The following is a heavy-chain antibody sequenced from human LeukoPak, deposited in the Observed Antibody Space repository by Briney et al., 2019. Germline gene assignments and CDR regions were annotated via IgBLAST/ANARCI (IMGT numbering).Heavy chain of an antibody. CDR1: GGSFSGYY. CDR2: INHSGST. D-gene: IGHD3-16*01. CDR3: ARGLRRAFDI. Sequence: SETLSLTCAVYGGSFSGYYWSWIRQPPGKGLEWIGEINHSGSTNYNPSLKSRVTISVDTSKNQCSLKLSSVTAADTAVYYCARGLRRAFDIWGQGTMVTVSS. V-gene: IGHV4-34*01. J-gene: IGHJ3*02.